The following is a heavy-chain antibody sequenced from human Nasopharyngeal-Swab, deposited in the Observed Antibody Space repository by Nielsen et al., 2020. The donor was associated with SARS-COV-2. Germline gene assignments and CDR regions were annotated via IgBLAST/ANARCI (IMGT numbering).Heavy chain of an antibody. J-gene: IGHJ6*02. CDR3: AKDLNSEGYCSSTSCYVLDYYGMDV. CDR1: GFTFSSYA. CDR2: ISGSGGST. V-gene: IGHV3-23*01. Sequence: GGSLRLSCAASGFTFSSYAMSWVRQAPGKGLEWVSAISGSGGSTYYADPVKGRFTISRDNSKNTLYLQMNSLRAEDTAVYYCAKDLNSEGYCSSTSCYVLDYYGMDVWGQGTTVTVSS. D-gene: IGHD2-2*01.